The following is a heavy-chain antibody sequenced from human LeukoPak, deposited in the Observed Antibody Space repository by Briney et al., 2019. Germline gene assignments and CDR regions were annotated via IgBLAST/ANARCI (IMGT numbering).Heavy chain of an antibody. CDR2: IYSDGST. Sequence: GGSLRLSCAASGLTVSSNYMSWVRRAPGKGPEWVSVIYSDGSTYYADSVKGRFTISRDTSKNTLYLQMNSLRTEDTAVYYCARDLAAGGTYPHYWGQGTLVSVSS. V-gene: IGHV3-53*01. J-gene: IGHJ4*02. D-gene: IGHD6-13*01. CDR3: ARDLAAGGTYPHY. CDR1: GLTVSSNY.